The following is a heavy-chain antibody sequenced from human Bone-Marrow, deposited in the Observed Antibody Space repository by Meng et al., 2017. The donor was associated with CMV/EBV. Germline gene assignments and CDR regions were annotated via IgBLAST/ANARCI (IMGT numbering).Heavy chain of an antibody. CDR1: GFTFSSYG. D-gene: IGHD6-13*01. CDR3: ARDGVIAASVPNWFDP. Sequence: GESLKIYCAASGFTFSSYGMNWVRQAPGKGLEWVSYISSSSSTIYYADSVKGRFTISRDNAKNSLYLQTNSLRAEDTAVYYCARDGVIAASVPNWFDPWGQGTLVTVSS. V-gene: IGHV3-48*04. CDR2: ISSSSSTI. J-gene: IGHJ5*02.